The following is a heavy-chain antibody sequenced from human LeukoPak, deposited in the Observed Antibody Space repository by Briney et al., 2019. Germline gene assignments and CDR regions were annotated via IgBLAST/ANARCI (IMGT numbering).Heavy chain of an antibody. CDR3: AIARATPYYYYYMDV. Sequence: ASVKVSCKASGGTFSSYAISWVRQAPGQGLEWMGGIIPIFGTANYAQKFQGRVTITTDESTSTAYMELSSLRSEDTAVYYCAIARATPYYYYYMDVWGKGTTVTVSS. J-gene: IGHJ6*03. V-gene: IGHV1-69*05. CDR2: IIPIFGTA. D-gene: IGHD5-12*01. CDR1: GGTFSSYA.